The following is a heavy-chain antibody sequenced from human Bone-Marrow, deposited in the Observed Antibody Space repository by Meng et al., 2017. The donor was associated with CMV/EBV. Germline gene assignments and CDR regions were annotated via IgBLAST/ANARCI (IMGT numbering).Heavy chain of an antibody. V-gene: IGHV3-11*01. D-gene: IGHD2-2*01. Sequence: LSLTCAASGFTFSDYYMSWIRQAPGKGLEWISYISSSGSTIYYADSVKGRFTISRGNAKNSLYLQMNSLRAEDTAVYYCARGKVDCSSTSCYGWFDPWGQGTLVTVSS. CDR1: GFTFSDYY. J-gene: IGHJ5*02. CDR2: ISSSGSTI. CDR3: ARGKVDCSSTSCYGWFDP.